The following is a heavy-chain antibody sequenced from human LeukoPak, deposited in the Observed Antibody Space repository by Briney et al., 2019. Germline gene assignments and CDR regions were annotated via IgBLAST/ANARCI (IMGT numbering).Heavy chain of an antibody. CDR1: GYTFTGYY. D-gene: IGHD2-15*01. CDR3: ARDLGYCSCGSFYECDY. J-gene: IGHJ4*02. V-gene: IGHV1-2*02. Sequence: ASVTDLCKASGYTFTGYYMHWVRQAPGQGLEWMGWINPNSGGTNYAQKFQGRVTMTRDTSISTAYMELSRLRSDDTAVYYCARDLGYCSCGSFYECDYWGQGTLVTVSS. CDR2: INPNSGGT.